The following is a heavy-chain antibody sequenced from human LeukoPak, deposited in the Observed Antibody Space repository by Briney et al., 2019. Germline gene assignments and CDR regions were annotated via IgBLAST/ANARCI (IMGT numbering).Heavy chain of an antibody. CDR2: ISYDGSNE. Sequence: AGGSLRLSCAASGFTFSSYAMHWVRQAPGKGLEWVAVISYDGSNEYYADSVKGRFTISRDNSKNTLYLQMNSLRAEDTAVYYCARVPGYDSSGYFDYWGQGTLVTVSS. J-gene: IGHJ4*02. V-gene: IGHV3-30*04. CDR3: ARVPGYDSSGYFDY. CDR1: GFTFSSYA. D-gene: IGHD3-22*01.